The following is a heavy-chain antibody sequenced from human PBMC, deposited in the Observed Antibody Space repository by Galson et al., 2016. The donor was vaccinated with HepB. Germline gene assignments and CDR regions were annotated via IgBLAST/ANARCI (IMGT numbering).Heavy chain of an antibody. CDR3: ARASTPIRTRFDP. CDR2: INHSGST. D-gene: IGHD2-2*01. Sequence: ETLSLTCAVYGGSFSDYYWSWIRQPPGKGLEWIGEINHSGSTNYNPSLKSRVTISVDTSKNQFSLNLSSVTAADTAVYYCARASTPIRTRFDPWSQGTLVTVSS. CDR1: GGSFSDYY. J-gene: IGHJ5*02. V-gene: IGHV4-34*01.